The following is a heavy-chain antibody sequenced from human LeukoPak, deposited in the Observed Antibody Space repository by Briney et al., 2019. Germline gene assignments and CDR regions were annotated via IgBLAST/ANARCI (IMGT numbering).Heavy chain of an antibody. CDR3: ANTGCSSTSCSPNY. Sequence: PGGSLRLSCAASGFTFANYAMTWVRQAPGKRLEWVSTLSGSGGSTYYADSVKGRFTISRDNANNTLYLQMNSLRAEDTAVYYCANTGCSSTSCSPNYWGQGTLVTVSS. CDR1: GFTFANYA. J-gene: IGHJ4*02. D-gene: IGHD2-2*01. CDR2: LSGSGGST. V-gene: IGHV3-23*01.